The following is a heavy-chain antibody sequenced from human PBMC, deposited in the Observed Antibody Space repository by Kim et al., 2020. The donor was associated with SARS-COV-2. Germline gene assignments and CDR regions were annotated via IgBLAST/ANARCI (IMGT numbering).Heavy chain of an antibody. V-gene: IGHV4-59*11. CDR1: GVSMSSHT. D-gene: IGHD2-2*02. CDR2: VSDSGAT. J-gene: IGHJ4*01. Sequence: SETLSLTCTVSGVSMSSHTWGWIRQPPRKGLEGCSNVSDSGATNINPSLRSRVTMSVDRSRNQFSLNHSSATAADTASYYCARGPYCTTTTCYTGVDYF. CDR3: ARGPYCTTTTCYTGVDYF.